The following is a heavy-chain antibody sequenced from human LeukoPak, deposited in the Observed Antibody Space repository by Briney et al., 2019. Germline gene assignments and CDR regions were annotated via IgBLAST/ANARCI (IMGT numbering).Heavy chain of an antibody. CDR2: VYYSGNT. V-gene: IGHV4-59*01. CDR1: GGAISSYY. CDR3: ARVGNGHFDY. D-gene: IGHD2-8*01. J-gene: IGHJ4*02. Sequence: SETLSLTCIVSGGAISSYYWSWIRQPPGKSLEWIGYVYYSGNTNYSPFLKSRLTISIDTSKNQFSLKLSSVTAADTAVYYCARVGNGHFDYWGQGTLVTVSS.